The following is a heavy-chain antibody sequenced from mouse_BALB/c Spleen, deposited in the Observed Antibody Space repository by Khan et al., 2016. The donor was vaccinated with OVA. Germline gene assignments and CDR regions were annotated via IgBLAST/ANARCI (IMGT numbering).Heavy chain of an antibody. J-gene: IGHJ3*01. Sequence: EVQLQESGPSLVKPSQTLSLTCSVTGDSITSGYWSWIRKFPGNKLEYMGYMIYTGYTDYNPSLKSRIAITRHTSKNTYSLQLNSVTAEDKATYYCARSTYRYAFAYWGQGTRVTVSA. D-gene: IGHD2-14*01. V-gene: IGHV3-8*02. CDR3: ARSTYRYAFAY. CDR1: GDSITSGY. CDR2: MIYTGYT.